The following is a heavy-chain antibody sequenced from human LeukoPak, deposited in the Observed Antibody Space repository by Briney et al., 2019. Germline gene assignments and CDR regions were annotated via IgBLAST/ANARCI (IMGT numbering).Heavy chain of an antibody. Sequence: SETLSLTCTVSGGSISSYYWSWIRQPPGKGLEWIGYIYYSGSTNYNPSLKSRVTISVDTSKNQFSLKLSSVTAADTAAYYCARTTMVRGVKYYYYYYMDVWGKGTTVTISS. J-gene: IGHJ6*03. CDR2: IYYSGST. CDR1: GGSISSYY. D-gene: IGHD3-10*01. V-gene: IGHV4-59*01. CDR3: ARTTMVRGVKYYYYYYMDV.